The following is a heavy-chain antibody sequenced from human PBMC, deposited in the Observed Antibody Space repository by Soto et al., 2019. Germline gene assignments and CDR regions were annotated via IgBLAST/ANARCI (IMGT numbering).Heavy chain of an antibody. CDR2: VFYSGST. Sequence: SETLSLTCTVSGASISSSYWSWIRQSPGKGLEWIGYVFYSGSTNYNPSLKSRVTISVDTSKNQFSLKLKSVTAADTAVYYCARGYYDSSGQSNTFDIWGQGTMVTVS. CDR3: ARGYYDSSGQSNTFDI. V-gene: IGHV4-59*01. D-gene: IGHD3-22*01. J-gene: IGHJ3*02. CDR1: GASISSSY.